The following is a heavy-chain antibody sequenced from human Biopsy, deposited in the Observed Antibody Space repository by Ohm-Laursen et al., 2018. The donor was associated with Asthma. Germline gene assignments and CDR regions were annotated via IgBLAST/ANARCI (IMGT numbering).Heavy chain of an antibody. CDR3: ARGPEWSGLDI. CDR1: GLSSSGYY. J-gene: IGHJ6*02. Sequence: PSQTLSLTCSMYGLSSSGYYWTWIRQPPGKGLEWIEESDHRGNTNINPTLKSRVTISKDKSANEFSLKMRSVTAADTAIYYCARGPEWSGLDIWGQGTTVTVSS. V-gene: IGHV4-34*01. CDR2: SDHRGNT. D-gene: IGHD3-3*01.